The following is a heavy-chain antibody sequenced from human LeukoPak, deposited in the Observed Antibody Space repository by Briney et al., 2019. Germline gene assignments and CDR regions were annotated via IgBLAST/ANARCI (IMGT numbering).Heavy chain of an antibody. V-gene: IGHV4-59*08. Sequence: SETLSLTCTVSGGSISSYYWSWIRQPPGKGLEWIGYIYYSGSTNYNPSLKSRVTISVDTSKKQFSLKVSSVTAADTAVYYCARHARGFTSSYFDYWGQGFLVTVSS. D-gene: IGHD3-10*01. CDR1: GGSISSYY. CDR3: ARHARGFTSSYFDY. J-gene: IGHJ4*02. CDR2: IYYSGST.